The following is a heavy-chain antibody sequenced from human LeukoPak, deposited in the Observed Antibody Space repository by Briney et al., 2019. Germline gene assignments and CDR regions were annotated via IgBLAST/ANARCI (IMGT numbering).Heavy chain of an antibody. D-gene: IGHD3-22*01. CDR1: GGSISSNNYY. CDR3: ARSTAPYYYDSSGYYYRE. Sequence: SETLSLTCTVSGGSISSNNYYWGWIRQPPGKGLEWIGSIYYGGYTYYNPSLKSRVTISVDTSKNQFSLKLSSVTAADTAVYYCARSTAPYYYDSSGYYYREWGQGTLVTVSS. V-gene: IGHV4-39*07. CDR2: IYYGGYT. J-gene: IGHJ4*02.